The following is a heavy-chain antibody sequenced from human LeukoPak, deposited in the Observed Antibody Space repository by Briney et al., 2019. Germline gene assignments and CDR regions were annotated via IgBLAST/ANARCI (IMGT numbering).Heavy chain of an antibody. J-gene: IGHJ5*02. CDR1: GGSISSYY. D-gene: IGHD4-17*01. CDR3: ARTTRNWFDP. CDR2: IYYSGST. V-gene: IGHV4-59*08. Sequence: SETLSLTCTVSGGSISSYYWSWIRQPPGKGLEWIGYIYYSGSTNYNPSLKSRVTISVDTSKNQFSLKLSSVTAADTAVYYCARTTRNWFDPWGQGTLVTVSS.